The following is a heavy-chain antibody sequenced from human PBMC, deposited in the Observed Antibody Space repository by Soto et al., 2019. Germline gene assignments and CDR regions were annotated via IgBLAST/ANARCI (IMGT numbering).Heavy chain of an antibody. D-gene: IGHD3-22*01. J-gene: IGHJ4*02. V-gene: IGHV5-51*01. CDR1: GYSFTSYW. CDR2: IYPGDSDT. CDR3: ARRPKTDYYDSSGSFFDY. Sequence: GESLKISCKGSGYSFTSYWIGWVRQMPGKGLGWMGIIYPGDSDTRYSPSFQGQVTISADKSISTAYLQWSSLKASDTAMYYCARRPKTDYYDSSGSFFDYWGQGTLVTVYS.